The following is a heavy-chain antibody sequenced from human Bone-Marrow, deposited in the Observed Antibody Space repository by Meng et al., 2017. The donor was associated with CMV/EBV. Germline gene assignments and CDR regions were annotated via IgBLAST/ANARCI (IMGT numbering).Heavy chain of an antibody. CDR1: GFTFSSYA. J-gene: IGHJ6*02. D-gene: IGHD2-2*01. CDR3: ARLIGYCSSTSCYHYYGMDV. V-gene: IGHV3-64*02. Sequence: GESLKISCAASGFTFSSYAMHWVRQAPGKGLEYVSAISSNGGSTYYADSVKGRFTISRDNSKNTLYLQMGSLRAEDMAVYYCARLIGYCSSTSCYHYYGMDVWGQGTTVTVSS. CDR2: ISSNGGST.